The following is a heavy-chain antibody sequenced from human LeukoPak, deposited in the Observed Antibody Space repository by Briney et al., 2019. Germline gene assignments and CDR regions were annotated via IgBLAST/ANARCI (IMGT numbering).Heavy chain of an antibody. CDR3: ARAEAYGDYDY. J-gene: IGHJ4*02. CDR2: LDPSGGST. V-gene: IGHV1-46*01. Sequence: VATLKVSCKASGYTFTNYYIHWVRQAPGQGLEWMGILDPSGGSTTFVQKFQGRITMTRDMSKNTVYMELTSPRSDATGVYYCARAEAYGDYDYWGEGTLVTVSS. D-gene: IGHD4-17*01. CDR1: GYTFTNYY.